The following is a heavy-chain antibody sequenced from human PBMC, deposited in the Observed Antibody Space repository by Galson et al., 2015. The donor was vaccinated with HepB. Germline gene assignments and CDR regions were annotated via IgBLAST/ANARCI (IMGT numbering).Heavy chain of an antibody. D-gene: IGHD6-13*01. V-gene: IGHV1-24*01. CDR2: FDPEDGET. CDR1: GHTLTELS. Sequence: SVKVSCKVSGHTLTELSMHWVRQAPGKGLEWMGGFDPEDGETTYAQKFQGRVAMTEDTSTDTAYMELSSLRSEDTAVYYCATRVRDSTIDYWGQGTLVTVSS. CDR3: ATRVRDSTIDY. J-gene: IGHJ4*02.